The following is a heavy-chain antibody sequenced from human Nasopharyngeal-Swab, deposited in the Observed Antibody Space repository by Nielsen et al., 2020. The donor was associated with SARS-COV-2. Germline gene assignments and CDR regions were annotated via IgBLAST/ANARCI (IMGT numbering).Heavy chain of an antibody. J-gene: IGHJ5*02. CDR3: ATDRRDSSGTHNWFDP. Sequence: ASVKVSCKASGYTFTGYYMHWVRQAPGQGLEWMGWINPNSGGTNYAQKFQGWVTMTRDTSISTAYMELTRLRSDDTAVYYCATDRRDSSGTHNWFDPWGQGTLVTVSS. CDR1: GYTFTGYY. D-gene: IGHD6-19*01. CDR2: INPNSGGT. V-gene: IGHV1-2*04.